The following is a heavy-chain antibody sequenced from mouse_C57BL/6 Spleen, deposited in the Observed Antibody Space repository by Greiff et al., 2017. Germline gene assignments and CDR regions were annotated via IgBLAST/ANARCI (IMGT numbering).Heavy chain of an antibody. J-gene: IGHJ2*01. CDR3: ARVYDGCDYFDD. D-gene: IGHD2-3*01. CDR2: IYPYNGVS. V-gene: IGHV1-31*01. CDR1: GYSFTGYY. Sequence: VHVKQSGPELVKPGASVKISCKASGYSFTGYYMHWVKQSHGNFLDWIGYIYPYNGVSSYNQKFKGKATLTVDKSSSTAYMELRSLTSEDSAVYYCARVYDGCDYFDDWGQGTTLTVSS.